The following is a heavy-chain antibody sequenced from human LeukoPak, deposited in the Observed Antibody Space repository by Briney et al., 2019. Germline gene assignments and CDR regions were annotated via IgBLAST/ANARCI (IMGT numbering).Heavy chain of an antibody. CDR3: ARQAPWGSSWRAVAGTTFDY. J-gene: IGHJ4*02. D-gene: IGHD6-19*01. CDR2: INPNSGGT. Sequence: ASVKVSCKASGYTFTGYYMHWVRQAPGQGLEWMGRINPNSGGTNYAQKFQGRVTMTRDTSISTAYMELSRLRSDDTAVYYCARQAPWGSSWRAVAGTTFDYWGQGTLVTVSS. V-gene: IGHV1-2*06. CDR1: GYTFTGYY.